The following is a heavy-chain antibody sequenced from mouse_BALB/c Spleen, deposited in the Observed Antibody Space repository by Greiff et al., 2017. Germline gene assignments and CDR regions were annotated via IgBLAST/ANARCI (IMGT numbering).Heavy chain of an antibody. CDR2: INPGSGGT. Sequence: QVQLQQSGAELVRPGTSVKVSCKASGYAFTNYLIEWVKQRPGQGLEWIGVINPGSGGTNYNEKFKSKATLTVDKSSSTAYMQLSSLTSEDSAVYYCTRGALPRYAMDYWGQGTSVTVSS. V-gene: IGHV1-54*01. D-gene: IGHD2-12*01. J-gene: IGHJ4*01. CDR1: GYAFTNYL. CDR3: TRGALPRYAMDY.